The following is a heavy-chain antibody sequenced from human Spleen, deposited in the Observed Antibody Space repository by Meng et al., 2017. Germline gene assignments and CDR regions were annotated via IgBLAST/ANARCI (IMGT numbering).Heavy chain of an antibody. D-gene: IGHD6-19*01. CDR3: ASIEVAGSVLGY. CDR1: GGSISSYY. CDR2: IYYSGST. Sequence: GSLRLSCTVSGGSISSYYWSWIRQPPGKGLEWIGYIYYSGSTNYNPSLKSRVTISVDTSKNQFSLKLNSVTAADTAVYYCASIEVAGSVLGYWGQGTLVTVSS. V-gene: IGHV4-59*01. J-gene: IGHJ4*02.